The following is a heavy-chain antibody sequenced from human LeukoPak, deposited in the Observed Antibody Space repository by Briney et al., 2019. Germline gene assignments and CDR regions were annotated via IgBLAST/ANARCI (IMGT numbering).Heavy chain of an antibody. V-gene: IGHV6-1*01. Sequence: SQTLSLTCAISGDSGFSNSVTWNWIRQSPSRGLEWLGRTYYRSKWYNDYAVSVKSRITINPDTSNNQFSLQPNSVTPEDTAVYYCARGSYFDSWGQGTLVTVSS. CDR3: ARGSYFDS. CDR1: GDSGFSNSVT. CDR2: TYYRSKWYN. J-gene: IGHJ4*02.